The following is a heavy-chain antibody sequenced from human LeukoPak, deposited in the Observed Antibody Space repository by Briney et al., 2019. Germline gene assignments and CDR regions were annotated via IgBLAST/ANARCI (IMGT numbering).Heavy chain of an antibody. J-gene: IGHJ4*02. CDR3: AKETGYSGYDYGDY. CDR2: ISGSGGST. Sequence: GGSLRLSCAASGFTLSSYAMSWVRQAPGKGLEWVSGISGSGGSTYYADSVKGRFTISRDNSKNTLYLQMKTLRGITTPVYYCAKETGYSGYDYGDYWGQGTLVTVSS. CDR1: GFTLSSYA. V-gene: IGHV3-23*01. D-gene: IGHD5-12*01.